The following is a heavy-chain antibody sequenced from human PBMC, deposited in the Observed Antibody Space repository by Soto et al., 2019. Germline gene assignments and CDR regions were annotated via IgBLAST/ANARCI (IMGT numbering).Heavy chain of an antibody. V-gene: IGHV4-4*07. D-gene: IGHD2-15*01. CDR3: ARERLHVVVAVKDYYSYGLDV. J-gene: IGHJ6*02. Sequence: SETLSLTCTVSGGSISSYYWSWIRQPAGKGLEWIGRIYTSGSTNYNPSLKSRVTMSVDTSKNQFSLKLSSVTAADTAVYYCARERLHVVVAVKDYYSYGLDVWGRRPTLTAS. CDR2: IYTSGST. CDR1: GGSISSYY.